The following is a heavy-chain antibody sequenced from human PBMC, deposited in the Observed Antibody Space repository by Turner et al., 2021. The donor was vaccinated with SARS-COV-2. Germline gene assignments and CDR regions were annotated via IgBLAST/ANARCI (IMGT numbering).Heavy chain of an antibody. D-gene: IGHD3-16*01. CDR3: ARVGGAFDI. Sequence: QVQLVQSGAEVKKPGASVQVSCKASGYTFSSYYMHWVRQAPGQGLEWMGIINPSGGSTAYAQRFQGRATMTRDTSTSTLYMELSSLRSEDTAVYYCARVGGAFDIWGQGTMVIVSS. CDR1: GYTFSSYY. V-gene: IGHV1-46*01. CDR2: INPSGGST. J-gene: IGHJ3*02.